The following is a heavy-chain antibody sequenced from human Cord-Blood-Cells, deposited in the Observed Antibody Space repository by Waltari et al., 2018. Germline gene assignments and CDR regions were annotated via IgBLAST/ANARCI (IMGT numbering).Heavy chain of an antibody. V-gene: IGHV1-2*01. J-gene: IGHJ2*01. CDR2: IKPSSGGT. D-gene: IGHD4-17*01. Sequence: VQMVQYGAEVKKPGASVKVSCKASGYTFTGFYMHWVREAPGPGLEWRIRIKPSSGGTNDAQKFKGRFASTRDAAISTAYMELSRLGSDDTAVHYCARYGDYGYFGRCGRDTLVTVSS. CDR3: ARYGDYGYFGR. CDR1: GYTFTGFY.